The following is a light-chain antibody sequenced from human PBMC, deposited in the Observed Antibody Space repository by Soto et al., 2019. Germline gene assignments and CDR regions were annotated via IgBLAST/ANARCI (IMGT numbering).Light chain of an antibody. V-gene: IGKV3-11*01. CDR1: QSVSTY. CDR2: EAS. CDR3: HQRYSWPHT. J-gene: IGKJ2*01. Sequence: EIVLTQSPATLSLSPGERATLSCRACQSVSTYLGWYQEKPGQPPRLVFSEASNRATGIPARFSGSGSGTDFTLTISSLEPEDFAVYFCHQRYSWPHTFGRGTKLEI.